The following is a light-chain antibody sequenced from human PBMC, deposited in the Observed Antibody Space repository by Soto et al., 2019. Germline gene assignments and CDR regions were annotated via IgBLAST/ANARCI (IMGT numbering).Light chain of an antibody. CDR1: QSVSSN. CDR2: AAS. J-gene: IGKJ1*01. V-gene: IGKV3-15*01. Sequence: EIVMTQSPATLSVSPGERATLSCRASQSVSSNLAWYQQKPGQAPRLLIYAASTRATGIPARFSGSGSGTEFTLTISSLQSEDFAVYYCQQYDNWWTVGQGTKVDIK. CDR3: QQYDNWWT.